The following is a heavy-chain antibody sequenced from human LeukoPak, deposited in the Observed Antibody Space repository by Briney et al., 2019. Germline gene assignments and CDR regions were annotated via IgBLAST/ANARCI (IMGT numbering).Heavy chain of an antibody. J-gene: IGHJ3*02. CDR3: ARLWKFWGAFDI. Sequence: PGGSLRLSCAASGFTFNTYVMHWGRQAPGKGLEWVAAISYDGSNKYYADSVKGRFTISRDNSKNSLYMQMNSLRAEDTAVYYCARLWKFWGAFDIWGQGTVVTVSS. V-gene: IGHV3-30*03. CDR1: GFTFNTYV. CDR2: ISYDGSNK. D-gene: IGHD3-16*01.